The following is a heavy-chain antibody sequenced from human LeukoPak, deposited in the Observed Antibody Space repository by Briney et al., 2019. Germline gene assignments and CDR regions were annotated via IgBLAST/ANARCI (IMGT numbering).Heavy chain of an antibody. CDR1: GYTFISCY. D-gene: IGHD4-17*01. Sequence: ASVKVSCKASGYTFISCYMHWVRQAPGHGLEWMGIINPSGGSTSYAQKFQGRVTTTRDTSTSTVYMELSSLRSEDTAVYYCASGDMLARLDSWGQGILVIVSS. CDR3: ASGDMLARLDS. CDR2: INPSGGST. V-gene: IGHV1-46*01. J-gene: IGHJ4*02.